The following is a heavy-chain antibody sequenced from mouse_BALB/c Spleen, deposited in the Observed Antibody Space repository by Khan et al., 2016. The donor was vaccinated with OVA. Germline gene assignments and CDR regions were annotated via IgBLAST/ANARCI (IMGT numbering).Heavy chain of an antibody. D-gene: IGHD1-1*02. J-gene: IGHJ1*01. CDR2: INTYTGEP. CDR3: ASGGYWYFDV. V-gene: IGHV9-3-1*01. Sequence: QIQLVQSGPEVKKPGETVKISCKASGYSFPNYGMNWVRQAPGKGLKWMGWINTYTGEPTYADDFKGRFAFSLETSASTAYLQINNLKNEDTATYFCASGGYWYFDVWGAGTTVTVSP. CDR1: GYSFPNYG.